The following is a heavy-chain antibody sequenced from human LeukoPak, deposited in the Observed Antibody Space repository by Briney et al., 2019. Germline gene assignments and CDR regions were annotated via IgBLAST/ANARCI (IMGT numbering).Heavy chain of an antibody. CDR1: GYTFTGYY. V-gene: IGHV1-2*02. D-gene: IGHD5-18*01. CDR2: INPNSGGT. Sequence: ASVKVSCKASGYTFTGYYMHWVRQAPGQGLEWMGWINPNSGGTNYAQKFQGRVTMTRDTSISTAYMELSRLRSDDTAVYYCARVESYGYNWFHPWGQGTLVTVSS. J-gene: IGHJ5*02. CDR3: ARVESYGYNWFHP.